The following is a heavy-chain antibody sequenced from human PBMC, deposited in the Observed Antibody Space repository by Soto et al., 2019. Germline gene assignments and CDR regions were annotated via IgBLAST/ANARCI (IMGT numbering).Heavy chain of an antibody. Sequence: PSETLSLTCAVYGGSISSYYWSWIRQPPGKGLEWIGYIYYSGSTNYNPSLKSRVTISVDTSKNQFSLKLSSVTAADTAVYYCAGQNTYYDILTGYRLNYYFDYWGQGTLVTVSS. V-gene: IGHV4-59*01. CDR3: AGQNTYYDILTGYRLNYYFDY. D-gene: IGHD3-9*01. J-gene: IGHJ4*02. CDR2: IYYSGST. CDR1: GGSISSYY.